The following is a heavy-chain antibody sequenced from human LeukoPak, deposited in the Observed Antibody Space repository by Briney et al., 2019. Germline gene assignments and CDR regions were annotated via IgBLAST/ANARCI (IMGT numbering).Heavy chain of an antibody. J-gene: IGHJ6*02. CDR1: GGSISSYY. D-gene: IGHD3-10*01. CDR3: VREIYYYGSGPNGMDV. CDR2: IYYSGST. V-gene: IGHV4-59*01. Sequence: PSETLSLTCTVSGGSISSYYWSWIRQPPGKGLEWIGYIYYSGSTNYNPSLKSRVTISVDTSKNQFSLKLSSVTAADTAVYYCVREIYYYGSGPNGMDVWGQGTTVTVSS.